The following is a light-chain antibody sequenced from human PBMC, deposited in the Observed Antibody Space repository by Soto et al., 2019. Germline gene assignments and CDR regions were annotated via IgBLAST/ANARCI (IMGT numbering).Light chain of an antibody. CDR3: NAQADNGKHV. V-gene: IGLV2-8*01. CDR1: SSDVGHSNF. CDR2: EVS. J-gene: IGLJ1*01. Sequence: QSALTQPPSASGSPGQSVTISCTGSSSDVGHSNFVSWYQQHPGKGPKLIIYEVSKRPSGVPDRFSGSKSGNTASLSVSGLQDEDEADYFCNAQADNGKHVFGTGTKLTV.